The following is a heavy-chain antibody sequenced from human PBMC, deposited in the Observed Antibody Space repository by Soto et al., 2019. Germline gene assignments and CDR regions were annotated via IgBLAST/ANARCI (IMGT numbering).Heavy chain of an antibody. J-gene: IGHJ6*02. V-gene: IGHV4-4*07. Sequence: PSETLSLTCTVSGGSISSYYWSWIRQPAGKGLEWIGRIYTSGSTNYNPSLKSRVTMSVDTSKNQFSLKLSSVTAADTAVYYCARGGGLARAFYYYCGMDVWGQGTTVTVSS. CDR1: GGSISSYY. CDR3: ARGGGLARAFYYYCGMDV. CDR2: IYTSGST. D-gene: IGHD3-16*01.